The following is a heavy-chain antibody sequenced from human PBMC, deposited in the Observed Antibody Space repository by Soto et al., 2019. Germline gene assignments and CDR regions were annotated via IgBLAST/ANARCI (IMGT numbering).Heavy chain of an antibody. Sequence: SETLTLTCTVSGGSISSYYWSWIRQPPGKGLEWIGYIYYSGSTNYNPSLKSRVTISVDTSKNQFSLRLSSVTAADTAVYYCARRYGGNFDYWGQGTLVTVSS. CDR3: ARRYGGNFDY. D-gene: IGHD3-16*01. CDR1: GGSISSYY. J-gene: IGHJ4*02. CDR2: IYYSGST. V-gene: IGHV4-59*01.